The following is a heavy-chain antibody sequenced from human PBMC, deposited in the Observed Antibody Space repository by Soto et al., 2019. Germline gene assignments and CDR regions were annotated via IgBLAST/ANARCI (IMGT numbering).Heavy chain of an antibody. CDR1: GFSLSVSGMC. V-gene: IGHV2-70*11. CDR2: IDWDDDE. CDR3: ARTPITYYYDSSGYHVVFDY. J-gene: IGHJ4*02. Sequence: SGPTLVNPTQTLTLTCTFSGFSLSVSGMCVSWIRQPPGKALEWLARIDWDDDEHYSTSLKTRLTISKDTSKNQVVLTMTNMDPVDTATYFFARTPITYYYDSSGYHVVFDYWGQGTPVTVSS. D-gene: IGHD3-22*01.